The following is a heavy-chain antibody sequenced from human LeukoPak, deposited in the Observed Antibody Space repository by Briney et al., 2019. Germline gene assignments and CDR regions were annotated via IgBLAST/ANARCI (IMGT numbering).Heavy chain of an antibody. Sequence: SETLSLTCTVSGGSISSYYWSWIRQPPGKGLEWIGYIYYSGSTNYNPSLKSRVTISVDTSKNQFSLKLSSVTAADTAVYYCARSGESDNYDFWSGPSYYYGMDVWGQGTTVTVSS. V-gene: IGHV4-59*01. J-gene: IGHJ6*02. CDR2: IYYSGST. CDR3: ARSGESDNYDFWSGPSYYYGMDV. D-gene: IGHD3-3*01. CDR1: GGSISSYY.